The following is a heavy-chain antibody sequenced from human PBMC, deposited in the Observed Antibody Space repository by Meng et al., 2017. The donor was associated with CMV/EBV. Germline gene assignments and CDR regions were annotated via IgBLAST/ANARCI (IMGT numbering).Heavy chain of an antibody. CDR3: ARGIGYCSSTSCDRYAFDI. CDR1: GFTFSSYA. D-gene: IGHD2-2*01. J-gene: IGHJ3*02. V-gene: IGHV3-30*04. Sequence: GESLKISCAASGFTFSSYAMHWVRQAPGKGLEWVAVISYDGSNKYYADSVKGRFTISRDNSKTTLYLQMNSLRAEDTAVYYCARGIGYCSSTSCDRYAFDIWGQGTMVTVSS. CDR2: ISYDGSNK.